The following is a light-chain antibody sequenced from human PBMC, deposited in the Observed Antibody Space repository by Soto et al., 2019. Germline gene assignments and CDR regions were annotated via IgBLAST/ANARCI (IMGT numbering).Light chain of an antibody. J-gene: IGKJ4*01. CDR2: DAS. CDR3: QQRYDWLT. V-gene: IGKV3-11*01. CDR1: HSVSTY. Sequence: VLTQSPATLSLSPGERATLSCRVSHSVSTYLAWYQQKPGQAPRLLIYDASNRATGIPARFSGSGSGTDFTLTISILEAEDSAVYYCQQRYDWLTFGGGTKVEIK.